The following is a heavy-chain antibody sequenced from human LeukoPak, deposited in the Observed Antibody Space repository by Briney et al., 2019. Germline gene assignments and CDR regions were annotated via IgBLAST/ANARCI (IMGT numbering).Heavy chain of an antibody. CDR1: GGYISSNY. V-gene: IGHV4-59*01. CDR2: IYYSGST. Sequence: PPETLSLTCCVSGGYISSNYWSWIRQPPGKGLEGIGYIYYSGSTNYNPSLTSRVTISVDTSKNQFSLKLRSVTAADTAVYYCARDHEEHDAFGILGQGTMVTVSS. D-gene: IGHD1/OR15-1a*01. CDR3: ARDHEEHDAFGI. J-gene: IGHJ3*02.